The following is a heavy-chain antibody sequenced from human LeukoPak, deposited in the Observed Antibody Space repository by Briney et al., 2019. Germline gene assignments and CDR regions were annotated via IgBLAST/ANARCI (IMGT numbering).Heavy chain of an antibody. CDR2: IYYSGST. Sequence: PSETLSLTCTVSGGSISSYYWSWLRQPPGKGLEWIGYIYYSGSTNYNPSLKSRVTISEDASKNQFSLKLSSVTAADTAVYYCARERADLKGATDYWGQGTLVTVSS. CDR1: GGSISSYY. D-gene: IGHD1-26*01. V-gene: IGHV4-59*01. J-gene: IGHJ4*02. CDR3: ARERADLKGATDY.